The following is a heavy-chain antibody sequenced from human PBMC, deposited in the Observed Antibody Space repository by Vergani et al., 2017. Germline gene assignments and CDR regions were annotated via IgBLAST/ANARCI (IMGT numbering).Heavy chain of an antibody. J-gene: IGHJ4*02. D-gene: IGHD2-2*02. V-gene: IGHV4-4*03. Sequence: QVQLQESGPGLVKPPGTLSLTCAVSGDSISSNNCWTWVRQPPGKWLELIGEICHTEDTKYSPSLKSRVTVSVDESRNLFSLRLNSVTAADTAVYYCATIGYRRWGYYFDYWGQGILVTVSS. CDR1: GDSISSNNC. CDR2: ICHTEDT. CDR3: ATIGYRRWGYYFDY.